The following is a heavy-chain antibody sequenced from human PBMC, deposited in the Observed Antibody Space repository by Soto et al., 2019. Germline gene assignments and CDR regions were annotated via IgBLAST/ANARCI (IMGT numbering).Heavy chain of an antibody. Sequence: SETLSLTCAVYGGSFSGYYWSWIRQPPGKGLEWIGEINHSGSTNYNPSLKSRVTISVDTSKNQFSLKLSSVTAADTAVYYCARGVLRYFDWSPNWFDPWGQGTLVTVSS. CDR1: GGSFSGYY. CDR3: ARGVLRYFDWSPNWFDP. CDR2: INHSGST. J-gene: IGHJ5*02. D-gene: IGHD3-9*01. V-gene: IGHV4-34*01.